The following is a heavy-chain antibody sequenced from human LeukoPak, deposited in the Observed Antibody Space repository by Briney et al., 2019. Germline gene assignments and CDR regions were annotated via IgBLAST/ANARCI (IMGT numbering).Heavy chain of an antibody. V-gene: IGHV4-4*02. D-gene: IGHD3-9*01. CDR1: GGSISSSNW. Sequence: PSGTLSLTCAVSGGSISSSNWWSWVRQPPGKGLEWIGEINHSGSTNYNPSLKSRVTISVDTSKNQFSLKLSSVTAADTAVYYCARRRPYYDILTGYYRRGWFDYWGQGTLVTVSS. J-gene: IGHJ4*02. CDR3: ARRRPYYDILTGYYRRGWFDY. CDR2: INHSGST.